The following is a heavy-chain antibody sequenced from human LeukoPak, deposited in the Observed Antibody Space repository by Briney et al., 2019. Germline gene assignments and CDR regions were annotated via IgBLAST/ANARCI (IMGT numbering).Heavy chain of an antibody. V-gene: IGHV3-23*01. J-gene: IGHJ4*02. CDR3: AKEYN. D-gene: IGHD5-18*01. CDR2: ISGSGGST. CDR1: GGSLSSHF. Sequence: ETLSLTCTVSGGSLSSHFWSWIRQPPGKGLEWVSSISGSGGSTYYADSVKGRFTISRDNSKNTLYLQMNSLRAEDTAVYYCAKEYNWGQGTLVTVSS.